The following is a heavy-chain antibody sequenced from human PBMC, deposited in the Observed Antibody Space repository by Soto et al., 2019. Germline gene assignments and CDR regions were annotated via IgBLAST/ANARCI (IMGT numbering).Heavy chain of an antibody. CDR1: GYSFTTYW. J-gene: IGHJ4*02. D-gene: IGHD6-19*01. CDR3: ARHGSSGWYDKFDY. CDR2: IFPGDSDT. V-gene: IGHV5-51*01. Sequence: GESLKISCQVSGYSFTTYWIGWVRQVPGEGPEWMGIIFPGDSDTRYSPSFQGQVTISVDKSISTAYLQWSSLKASDSAMYYCARHGSSGWYDKFDYWGQGTLVTV.